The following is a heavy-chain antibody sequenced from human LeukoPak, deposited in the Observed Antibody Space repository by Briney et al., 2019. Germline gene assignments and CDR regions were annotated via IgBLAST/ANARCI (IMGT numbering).Heavy chain of an antibody. CDR3: ARGSGGGVVPAARSRGYYYYMDV. CDR2: INHSGST. D-gene: IGHD2-2*01. J-gene: IGHJ6*03. CDR1: GGSFSGYY. V-gene: IGHV4-34*01. Sequence: PSETLSLTCAVYGGSFSGYYWSWIRQPPGKGLEWIGEINHSGSTNYNPSLKSRVTISVDTSKNQFSLKLSSVTAADTAVYYCARGSGGGVVPAARSRGYYYYMDVWGKGTTVTVSS.